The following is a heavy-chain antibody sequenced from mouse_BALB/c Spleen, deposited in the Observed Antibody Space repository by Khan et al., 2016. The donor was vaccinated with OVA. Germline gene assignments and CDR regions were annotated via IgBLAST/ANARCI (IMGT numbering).Heavy chain of an antibody. CDR3: ARSDDYDVGGFAD. Sequence: QVQLKQSGPGLVAPSQSLSITCTVSGFSLSNYGVHWVRQPPGKGLEWLGVIWTGGITNYNSALMSRLSISKDNSKSQVFLKMNRLQTDDTAIYYCARSDDYDVGGFADWGQGTLVTVSA. D-gene: IGHD2-4*01. V-gene: IGHV2-9*02. CDR2: IWTGGIT. J-gene: IGHJ3*01. CDR1: GFSLSNYG.